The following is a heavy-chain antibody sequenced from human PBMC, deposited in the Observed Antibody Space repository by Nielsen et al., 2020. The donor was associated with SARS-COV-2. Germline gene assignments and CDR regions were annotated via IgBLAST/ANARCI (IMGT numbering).Heavy chain of an antibody. CDR3: ARAVYCSSTSCYRYYYYYMDV. J-gene: IGHJ6*03. CDR1: GGSISSYY. CDR2: IYYSGST. Sequence: SETLSLTCTVSGGSISSYYWSWIRQPPGKGREWIGYIYYSGSTNYNPSLKSRVTISVDTSKNQFSLKLSSVTAADTAVYYCARAVYCSSTSCYRYYYYYMDVWGKGTTVTVSS. V-gene: IGHV4-59*01. D-gene: IGHD2-2*02.